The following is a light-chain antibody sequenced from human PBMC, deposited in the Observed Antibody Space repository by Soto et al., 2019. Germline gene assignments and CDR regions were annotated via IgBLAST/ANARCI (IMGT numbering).Light chain of an antibody. CDR1: SSDVGNYNL. CDR3: SSYAGTSTV. CDR2: EVI. J-gene: IGLJ3*02. Sequence: QSVLTQPDSVSGSPGQAITISCTGTSSDVGNYNLVSWFQHHPGKAPKLLIYEVIKRPSGVSKRFSGSKSGNTASLTISGLQADDEADYYYSSYAGTSTVFGGGTKVAVL. V-gene: IGLV2-23*02.